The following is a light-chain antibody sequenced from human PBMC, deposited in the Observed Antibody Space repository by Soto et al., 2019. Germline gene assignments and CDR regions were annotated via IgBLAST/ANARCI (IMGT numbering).Light chain of an antibody. Sequence: EIVMTQSPATLSVSPGERATLSCRASQSVSSNLAWYQQKPGQAPRLLIYGASTRATGIPARFSGSGSGTEFTLTISSLQSEDFAVYYGQQYNNWPRTFGQGTKVDIE. CDR3: QQYNNWPRT. CDR1: QSVSSN. CDR2: GAS. V-gene: IGKV3-15*01. J-gene: IGKJ1*01.